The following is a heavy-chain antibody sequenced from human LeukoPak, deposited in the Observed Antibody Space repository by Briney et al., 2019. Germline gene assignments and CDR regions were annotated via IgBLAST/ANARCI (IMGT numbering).Heavy chain of an antibody. D-gene: IGHD3-3*01. J-gene: IGHJ4*02. Sequence: PGGSLTLSCAASGSTFSTYVMNWFRQPPGKGLEWVSTISVGAENIFYASSVKGRFTISRDDSNNALYLQMHSLRAEDTALYYCASGPPFLKYFEYWGQGTLVTVSS. V-gene: IGHV3-23*01. CDR1: GSTFSTYV. CDR2: ISVGAENI. CDR3: ASGPPFLKYFEY.